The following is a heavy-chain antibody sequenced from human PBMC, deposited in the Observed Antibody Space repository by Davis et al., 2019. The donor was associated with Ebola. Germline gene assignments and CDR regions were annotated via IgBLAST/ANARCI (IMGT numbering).Heavy chain of an antibody. CDR1: GFTFSSYG. CDR3: ARGVYWFDP. D-gene: IGHD6-13*01. CDR2: IWYDGSNK. J-gene: IGHJ5*02. V-gene: IGHV3-33*01. Sequence: GGSLRLSCAASGFTFSSYGMHWVRQAPGKGLEWVAVIWYDGSNKYYADPVKGRFTISRDNAKNTLYLQMNSLRAEDTAVYYCARGVYWFDPWGQGTLVTVSS.